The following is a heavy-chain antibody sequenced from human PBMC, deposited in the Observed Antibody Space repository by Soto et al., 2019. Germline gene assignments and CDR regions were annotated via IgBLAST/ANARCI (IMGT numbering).Heavy chain of an antibody. J-gene: IGHJ4*02. CDR3: ARDLTPGVVDH. D-gene: IGHD3-22*01. CDR2: ISAYNGNT. V-gene: IGHV1-18*01. CDR1: GYTFTSYG. Sequence: ASVKVSCKASGYTFTSYGISWVRQAPGQGLEWMGWISAYNGNTKYAQKLQGRVTMTTDTSTSTAYLELRSLRSVDTAVYYCARDLTPGVVDHWGQGTLVTVSS.